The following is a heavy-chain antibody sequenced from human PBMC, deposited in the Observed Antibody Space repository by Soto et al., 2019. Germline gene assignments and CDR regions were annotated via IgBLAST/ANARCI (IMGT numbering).Heavy chain of an antibody. J-gene: IGHJ4*02. CDR3: ASSGRGYSYGLYYFDY. Sequence: GGSLRLSCAASGFTFSSYAMHWVRQAPGKGLEWVAVISYDGSNKYYADSVKGRFTISRDNSKNTLYLQMNSLRAEDTAVYYCASSGRGYSYGLYYFDYWGQGTLVTVSS. D-gene: IGHD5-18*01. V-gene: IGHV3-30-3*01. CDR1: GFTFSSYA. CDR2: ISYDGSNK.